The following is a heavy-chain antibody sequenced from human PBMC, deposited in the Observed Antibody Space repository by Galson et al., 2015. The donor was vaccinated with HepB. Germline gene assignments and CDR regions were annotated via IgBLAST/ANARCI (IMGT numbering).Heavy chain of an antibody. J-gene: IGHJ4*02. CDR2: IWYDGSNK. V-gene: IGHV3-33*01. CDR1: GFTFNNYG. CDR3: ARGDTSSWYTFAY. Sequence: SLRLSCAASGFTFNNYGMHWVRQAPGKGLEWVAVIWYDGSNKYYANSVKGRFTISRDNSKNTLHLQMNSLRAEDTAVYYCARGDTSSWYTFAYWGQGTLVTVSS. D-gene: IGHD6-13*01.